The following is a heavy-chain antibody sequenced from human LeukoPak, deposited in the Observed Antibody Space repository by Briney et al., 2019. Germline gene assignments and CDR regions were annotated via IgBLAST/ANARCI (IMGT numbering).Heavy chain of an antibody. D-gene: IGHD4-17*01. CDR2: IIPILGIA. CDR3: ATLYGDGVKGWFDP. CDR1: GGTFSSYA. Sequence: GASVKVSCKASGGTFSSYAISWVRQAPGQGLEWMGRIIPILGIANYAQKFQGRVTITADKSTSTAYMELSSLRSEDTAVYYCATLYGDGVKGWFDPWGQGTLVTVSS. J-gene: IGHJ5*02. V-gene: IGHV1-69*04.